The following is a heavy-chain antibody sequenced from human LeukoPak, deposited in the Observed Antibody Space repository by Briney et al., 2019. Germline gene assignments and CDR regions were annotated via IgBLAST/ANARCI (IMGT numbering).Heavy chain of an antibody. Sequence: VASVKVSCKASGNTFTSYGISWVRQAPGQGLEWMGWISTYNDNTNYAQKLQGRVTMTTDTSTSTAYMELRSLRSDDTAVYYCAKDRRILAVFDYWGQGTLVTVSS. D-gene: IGHD5-12*01. CDR2: ISTYNDNT. CDR1: GNTFTSYG. J-gene: IGHJ4*02. V-gene: IGHV1-18*04. CDR3: AKDRRILAVFDY.